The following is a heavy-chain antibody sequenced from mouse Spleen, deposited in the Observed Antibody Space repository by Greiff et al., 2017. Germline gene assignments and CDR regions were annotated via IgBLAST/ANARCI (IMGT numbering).Heavy chain of an antibody. CDR3: ARDSNRSHYYAMDY. CDR1: GYSITSGYY. CDR2: ISYDGSN. Sequence: EVQLVESGPGLVKPSQSLSLTCSVTGYSITSGYYWNWIRQFPGNKLEWMGYISYDGSNNYNPSLKNRISITRDTSKNQFFLKLNSVTTEDTATYYCARDSNRSHYYAMDYWGQGTSVTVSS. V-gene: IGHV3-6*01. D-gene: IGHD4-1*01. J-gene: IGHJ4*01.